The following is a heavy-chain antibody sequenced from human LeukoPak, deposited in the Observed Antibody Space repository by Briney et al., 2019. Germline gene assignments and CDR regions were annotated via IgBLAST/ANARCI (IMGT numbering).Heavy chain of an antibody. D-gene: IGHD6-13*01. Sequence: PGGSLRLSCAASGFTFSSYGMHWVRQAPGKGLEWVAFIRYDGSNKYYADSVKRRFTISRDNSKNTLYLQMNSLRAEDTAVYYCAALKRSIAAAGTGVDWGQGTLVTVSS. V-gene: IGHV3-30*02. CDR1: GFTFSSYG. J-gene: IGHJ4*02. CDR3: AALKRSIAAAGTGVD. CDR2: IRYDGSNK.